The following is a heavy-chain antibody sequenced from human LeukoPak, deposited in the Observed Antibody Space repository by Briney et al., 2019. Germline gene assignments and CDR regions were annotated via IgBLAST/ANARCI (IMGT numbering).Heavy chain of an antibody. CDR3: ARDNSVGDVAWWFDP. V-gene: IGHV1-46*01. CDR2: INPSGSST. J-gene: IGHJ5*02. Sequence: GASVKVSHKASGGTFTSYVFTWVRQAPGQGLEWLGLINPSGSSTLYAQKFQGRVTMTRDMSTTTDYMELSSLRSEDTAVYYCARDNSVGDVAWWFDPWGQGTLVTVSS. D-gene: IGHD1-26*01. CDR1: GGTFTSYV.